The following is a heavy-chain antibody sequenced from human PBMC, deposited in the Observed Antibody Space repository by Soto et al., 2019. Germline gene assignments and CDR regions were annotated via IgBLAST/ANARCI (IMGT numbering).Heavy chain of an antibody. CDR1: GFSLSTSGVG. CDR3: AHTWGRGIFFDY. Sequence: QITLKESGPTLVKPTQTLTLTCTFSGFSLSTSGVGVGWIRQPPGKALECLALIYWDDDKRYSPSLKSRLTITKDTSKNKVVLTITNMAPVDTATYYCAHTWGRGIFFDYWGQGTLVTVSS. D-gene: IGHD3-10*01. CDR2: IYWDDDK. J-gene: IGHJ4*02. V-gene: IGHV2-5*02.